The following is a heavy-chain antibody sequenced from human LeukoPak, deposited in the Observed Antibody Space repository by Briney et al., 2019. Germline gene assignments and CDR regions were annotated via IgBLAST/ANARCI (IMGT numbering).Heavy chain of an antibody. CDR1: GGSISSYD. J-gene: IGHJ4*02. Sequence: SETLSLTCTASGGSISSYDWSWIRQPPGKGLEWIGYIYYIGSTNYNPSLKSRVTISVDTSKNQFSLKLSSVTAADTAVYYCARHEPGYYFDYWGQGTLVTVSS. V-gene: IGHV4-59*08. CDR2: IYYIGST. CDR3: ARHEPGYYFDY.